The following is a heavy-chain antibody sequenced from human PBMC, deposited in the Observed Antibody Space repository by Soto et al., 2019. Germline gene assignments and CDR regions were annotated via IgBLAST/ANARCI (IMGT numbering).Heavy chain of an antibody. D-gene: IGHD4-17*01. CDR2: INPNSGGT. CDR3: ARSRYGDYFSFDY. V-gene: IGHV1-2*04. J-gene: IGHJ4*02. CDR1: GYTFTGYY. Sequence: ASVKVSCKASGYTFTGYYMHWVRQAPGQGLEWMGWINPNSGGTNYAQKFQGWVTMTRDTSISTAYMELSRLRSDDTAVYYCARSRYGDYFSFDYWGQGTLVTVSS.